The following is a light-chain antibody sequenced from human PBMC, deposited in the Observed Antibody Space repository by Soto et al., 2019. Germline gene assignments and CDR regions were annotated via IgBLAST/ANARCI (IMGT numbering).Light chain of an antibody. CDR3: QQRGKWPRT. J-gene: IGKJ2*01. CDR1: QSVSSY. Sequence: EIVLTQSPATLSLSPGESVTLSCRASQSVSSYLAWYQQKPGQAPRLLIYDASNRATDIPARFSGSGSVTDFTLTISSLESEDFGVYYCQQRGKWPRTFGQGTKLEIK. V-gene: IGKV3-11*01. CDR2: DAS.